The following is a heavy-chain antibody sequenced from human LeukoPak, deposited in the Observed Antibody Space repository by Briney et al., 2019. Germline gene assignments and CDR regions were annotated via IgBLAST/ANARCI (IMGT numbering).Heavy chain of an antibody. V-gene: IGHV3-30*02. CDR1: GFTFSSYG. J-gene: IGHJ4*02. CDR2: IRYDGSNK. D-gene: IGHD3-16*02. Sequence: GGSLRLSCAASGFTFSSYGMHWVRQAPGKWLEWVAFIRYDGSNKYYADSVKGRFTISRDNSKNTLYLQMNSLRAEDTAVYYCAKDSYTFGGVIAPGWDYWGQGTLVTVSS. CDR3: AKDSYTFGGVIAPGWDY.